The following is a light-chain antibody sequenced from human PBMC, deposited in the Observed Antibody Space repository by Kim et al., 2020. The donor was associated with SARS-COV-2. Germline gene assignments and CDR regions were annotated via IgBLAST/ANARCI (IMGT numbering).Light chain of an antibody. CDR3: QQYNSYSQT. CDR2: DAS. V-gene: IGKV1-5*01. Sequence: SASVGDRVTITCRASQSISSWLAWYQQKPGKAPKLLIYDASSLESGVPSRFSGSGSGTEFTLTISSLQPDDFATYYCQQYNSYSQTFGQGTKLEI. J-gene: IGKJ2*01. CDR1: QSISSW.